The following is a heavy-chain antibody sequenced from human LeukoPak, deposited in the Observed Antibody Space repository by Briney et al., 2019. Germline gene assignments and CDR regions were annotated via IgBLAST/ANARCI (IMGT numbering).Heavy chain of an antibody. V-gene: IGHV4-59*01. CDR2: IYYSGST. J-gene: IGHJ4*02. Sequence: SETLSLTCTVSSGSISSYYWSWIRQPPGKGLEWIGYIYYSGSTNYNPSLKSRVTISVDTSKNQFSLKLSSVTAADTAVYYCARADYGDHNSDYWGQGTLVTVSS. CDR1: SGSISSYY. CDR3: ARADYGDHNSDY. D-gene: IGHD4-17*01.